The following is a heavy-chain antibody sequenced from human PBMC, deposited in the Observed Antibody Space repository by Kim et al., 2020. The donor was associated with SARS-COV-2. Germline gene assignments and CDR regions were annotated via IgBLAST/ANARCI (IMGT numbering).Heavy chain of an antibody. D-gene: IGHD6-13*01. J-gene: IGHJ4*02. CDR3: AKGPITASGTF. V-gene: IGHV3-30*02. Sequence: YFADYVKGRFTIYRDNAKNMLYLQMNSLRPEDTAMYYCAKGPITASGTFWGQGTLVTVSS.